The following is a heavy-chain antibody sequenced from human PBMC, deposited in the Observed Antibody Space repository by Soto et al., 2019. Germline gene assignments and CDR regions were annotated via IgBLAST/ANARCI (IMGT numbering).Heavy chain of an antibody. CDR3: ARDGGYCSSTSCYFGLFDY. D-gene: IGHD2-2*01. CDR2: ISSSSSTI. V-gene: IGHV3-48*01. Sequence: GGSLRLSCAASGFTFSSYSMNWVRQAPGKGLEWVSYISSSSSTIYYADSVKGRFTISRDNAKNSLYLQMNSLRAEDTAVYYCARDGGYCSSTSCYFGLFDYWGQGTLVTVSS. CDR1: GFTFSSYS. J-gene: IGHJ4*02.